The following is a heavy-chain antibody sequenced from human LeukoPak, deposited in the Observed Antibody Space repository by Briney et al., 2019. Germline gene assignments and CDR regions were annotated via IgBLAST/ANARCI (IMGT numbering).Heavy chain of an antibody. Sequence: GGSLRLSCEASGFTFSSYGMHWVRQAPGKGLEWVAVIWYDGSNKYYADSVKGRFTISRDNSKNTLYLQMNSLRAEDTAVYYCARDGQGGTGDNYGMDVWGQGTTVTVSS. J-gene: IGHJ6*02. CDR2: IWYDGSNK. CDR1: GFTFSSYG. V-gene: IGHV3-33*08. CDR3: ARDGQGGTGDNYGMDV. D-gene: IGHD1-1*01.